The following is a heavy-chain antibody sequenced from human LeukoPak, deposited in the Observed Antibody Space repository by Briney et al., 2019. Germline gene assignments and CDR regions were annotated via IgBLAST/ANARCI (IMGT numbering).Heavy chain of an antibody. CDR2: IYCSGST. J-gene: IGHJ6*03. V-gene: IGHV4-39*07. Sequence: SSETLSLTCTVSGGSISSSSYYWGWIRQPPGKGLEWIANIYCSGSTNYNPSLKSRVTISVDTSKNQFSLKLSSVTAADTAVYYCARSVEGYCSGGSCYSYYYYMDVWGKGTTVTVSS. CDR3: ARSVEGYCSGGSCYSYYYYMDV. CDR1: GGSISSSSYY. D-gene: IGHD2-15*01.